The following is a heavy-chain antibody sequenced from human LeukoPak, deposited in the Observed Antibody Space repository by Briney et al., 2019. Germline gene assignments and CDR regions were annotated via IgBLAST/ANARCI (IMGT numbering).Heavy chain of an antibody. D-gene: IGHD3-10*01. CDR2: ISYDGSNK. Sequence: GRSLRLSCAASGFTFSSYAMHWVRQAPGKGLEWVAVISYDGSNKYYADSVKGRFTISRDNSKNTLYLQMNSLRAEDTAVYYCARDRSLWFFDYWDQGTLVTVSS. J-gene: IGHJ4*02. V-gene: IGHV3-30*04. CDR1: GFTFSSYA. CDR3: ARDRSLWFFDY.